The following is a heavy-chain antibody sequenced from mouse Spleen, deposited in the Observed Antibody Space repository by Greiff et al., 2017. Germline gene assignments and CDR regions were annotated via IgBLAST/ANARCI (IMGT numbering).Heavy chain of an antibody. V-gene: IGHV5-9-3*01. CDR3: ARQGGYGNYPAWFAY. Sequence: EVHLVESGGGLVKRGGSLKLSCAASGFTFSSYAMSWVRQTPEKRLEWVATISSGGGNTYYPDSVKGRFTISRDNAKNTLYLQMSSLKSEDTAMYYCARQGGYGNYPAWFAYWGQGTLVTVSA. J-gene: IGHJ3*01. CDR2: ISSGGGNT. D-gene: IGHD2-1*01. CDR1: GFTFSSYA.